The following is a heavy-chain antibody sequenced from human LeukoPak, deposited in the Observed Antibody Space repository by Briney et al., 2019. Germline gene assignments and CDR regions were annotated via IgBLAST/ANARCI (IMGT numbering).Heavy chain of an antibody. J-gene: IGHJ4*02. D-gene: IGHD6-19*01. CDR3: ARRDSSTGWSFYS. V-gene: IGHV4-4*07. CDR2: IHSSGST. Sequence: SETLSLTCTVSGGSISNYQWTWIRQPAGKGLEWIGQIHSSGSTNYNPPLKSRVTMSIDTPERQVSLTIRSVTAADTALYYCARRDSSTGWSFYSWGQGTLVTVSS. CDR1: GGSISNYQ.